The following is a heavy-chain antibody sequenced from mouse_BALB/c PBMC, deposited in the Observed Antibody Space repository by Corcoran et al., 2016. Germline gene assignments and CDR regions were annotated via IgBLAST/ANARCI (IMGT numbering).Heavy chain of an antibody. D-gene: IGHD2-4*01. Sequence: EVQLQQSGAELVKPGASVKLSCTASGFNIKDNYMHWVKQRPEQGLEWIGRIDPANGNTKYDPKFQGKATITADTSSNTAYLQLSSLTSEDTAVYYCARLITFYWYFDVWGAGTTVTVSS. CDR1: GFNIKDNY. CDR2: IDPANGNT. J-gene: IGHJ1*01. CDR3: ARLITFYWYFDV. V-gene: IGHV14-3*02.